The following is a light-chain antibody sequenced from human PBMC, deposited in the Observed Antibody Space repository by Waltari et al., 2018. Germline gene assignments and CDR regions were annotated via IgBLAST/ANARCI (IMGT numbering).Light chain of an antibody. J-gene: IGKJ4*01. CDR1: QSVSSSY. CDR2: GAS. Sequence: EIVLTPSPGTLSLSPGERATLSCRASQSVSSSYLAWYQQKPGQAPRLLIYGASSRATCIPDRVSGSGSGTDFTLTISRLEPEDFAVYYCQQYGSSPLTFGGGTKVEIK. CDR3: QQYGSSPLT. V-gene: IGKV3-20*01.